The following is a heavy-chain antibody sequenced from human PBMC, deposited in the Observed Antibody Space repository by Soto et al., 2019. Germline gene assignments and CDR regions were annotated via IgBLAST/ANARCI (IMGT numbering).Heavy chain of an antibody. Sequence: GASVKVSCKVSGYTLTELSMHWVRQAPGKGLEWMGGFDPEDGETIYAQKFQGRVTMTEDTSTDTAYMELSSLRSEDTAVYYCATHASKYDFWSGPTGVWGKGTTVTVSS. J-gene: IGHJ6*04. CDR2: FDPEDGET. CDR3: ATHASKYDFWSGPTGV. D-gene: IGHD3-3*01. V-gene: IGHV1-24*01. CDR1: GYTLTELS.